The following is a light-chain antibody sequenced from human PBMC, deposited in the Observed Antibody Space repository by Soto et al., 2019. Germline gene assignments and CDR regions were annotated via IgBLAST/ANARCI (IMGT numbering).Light chain of an antibody. CDR1: SSDVGGYNY. CDR2: EVS. V-gene: IGLV2-8*01. CDR3: SSYAGRNNFVV. Sequence: QSALTQPPSASGSPGQSVTISCTGTSSDVGGYNYVSWYQQHPGKAPKLMIYEVSKRPSGFPDRFSGSKSGNTASLTVSGLQAEDEGGYYCSSYAGRNNFVVFGGGTQLTVL. J-gene: IGLJ2*01.